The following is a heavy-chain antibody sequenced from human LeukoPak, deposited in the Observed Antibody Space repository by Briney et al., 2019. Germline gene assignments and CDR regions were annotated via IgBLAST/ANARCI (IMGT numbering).Heavy chain of an antibody. CDR2: INPNSGGT. CDR1: GYTFTGNY. J-gene: IGHJ6*03. V-gene: IGHV1-2*02. CDR3: ARGTHDYGGNSESGYYYYMDV. D-gene: IGHD4-23*01. Sequence: ASVKVSCKASGYTFTGNYMHWVRQAPGQGLEWRGWINPNSGGTNYAQKFQGRVTMTRDTSISTAYMELSRLRSDDTAVYYCARGTHDYGGNSESGYYYYMDVWGKGTTVTISS.